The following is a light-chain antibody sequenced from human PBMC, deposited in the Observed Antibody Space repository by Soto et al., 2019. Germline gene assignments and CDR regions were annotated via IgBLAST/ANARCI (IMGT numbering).Light chain of an antibody. J-gene: IGKJ1*01. Sequence: EVVMTQSPGTLSVSPGERVTLSCKASQSVGTSLAWYQQKPGQAPRLLIYGGSTRATDIPARFSGSGSGTEFTLTINSLQSEDCSVYFCQHYSDWPTFGQGTRVEIK. CDR2: GGS. CDR3: QHYSDWPT. V-gene: IGKV3-15*01. CDR1: QSVGTS.